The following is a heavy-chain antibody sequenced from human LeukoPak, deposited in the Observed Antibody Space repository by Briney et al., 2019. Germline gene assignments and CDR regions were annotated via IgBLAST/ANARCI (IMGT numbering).Heavy chain of an antibody. CDR2: IYYSGST. J-gene: IGHJ4*02. CDR3: AHSSGYYDPFDY. CDR1: GGSFSGYY. V-gene: IGHV4-31*11. Sequence: PSETLSLTCAVYGGSFSGYYWSWIRQHPGKGLEWIGYIYYSGSTYYNPSLKSRVTISVDTSKNQFSLKLSSVTAADTAVYYCAHSSGYYDPFDYWGQGTLVTVSS. D-gene: IGHD3-22*01.